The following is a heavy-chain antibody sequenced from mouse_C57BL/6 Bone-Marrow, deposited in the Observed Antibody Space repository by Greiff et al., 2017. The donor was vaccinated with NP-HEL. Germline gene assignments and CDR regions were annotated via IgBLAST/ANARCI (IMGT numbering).Heavy chain of an antibody. D-gene: IGHD4-1*01. Sequence: QVHVKQPGAELVMPGASVKLSCKASGYTFTSYWMHWVKQRPGQGLEWIGEIDPSDSYTNYNQKFKGKSTLTVDKSSSTAYMQLSSLTSEDSAVYYCARLGYGFAYWGQGTLVTVSA. J-gene: IGHJ3*01. V-gene: IGHV1-69*01. CDR2: IDPSDSYT. CDR3: ARLGYGFAY. CDR1: GYTFTSYW.